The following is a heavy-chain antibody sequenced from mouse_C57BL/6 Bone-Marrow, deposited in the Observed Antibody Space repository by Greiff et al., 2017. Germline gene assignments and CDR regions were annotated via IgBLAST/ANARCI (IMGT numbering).Heavy chain of an antibody. CDR1: GFSLTSYG. Sequence: QVQLQQSGPGLVQPSQSLSITCTVSGFSLTSYGVHWVRQSPGKGLAWLGVIWSGGSTDYNAAFISRLSISKDNSKSQVFFKMNSLQADDTAIYYCARKGPLYYDYDGSYAMDYWGQGTSVTVSS. J-gene: IGHJ4*01. CDR2: IWSGGST. V-gene: IGHV2-2*01. CDR3: ARKGPLYYDYDGSYAMDY. D-gene: IGHD2-4*01.